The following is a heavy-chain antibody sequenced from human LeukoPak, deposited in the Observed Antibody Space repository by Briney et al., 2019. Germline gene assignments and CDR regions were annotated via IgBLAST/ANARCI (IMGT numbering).Heavy chain of an antibody. CDR2: IYSGGST. D-gene: IGHD3-22*01. V-gene: IGHV3-66*01. J-gene: IGHJ4*02. CDR1: ELTVSSNY. CDR3: ARAGSSGYYLTFDY. Sequence: GGSLRLSCAASELTVSSNYMSWVRQAPEKGLEWVSVIYSGGSTYYADSVEGRFTISRDNSKNTLYLQMNSLRAEDTAVYYCARAGSSGYYLTFDYWGQGTLVTVSS.